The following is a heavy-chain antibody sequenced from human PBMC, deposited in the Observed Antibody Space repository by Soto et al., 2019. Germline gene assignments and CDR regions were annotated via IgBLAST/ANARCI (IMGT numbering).Heavy chain of an antibody. D-gene: IGHD6-13*01. Sequence: SETLSLTCTVSGGSISSSSYYWGWIRQPPGKGLEWIGSIYYSGSTYYNPSLKSRVTISVDTSKNQFSLKLSSVTAADTAVYYCARGSGIAAYDWFDPWGQGTLVTVSS. CDR2: IYYSGST. CDR3: ARGSGIAAYDWFDP. J-gene: IGHJ5*02. V-gene: IGHV4-39*01. CDR1: GGSISSSSYY.